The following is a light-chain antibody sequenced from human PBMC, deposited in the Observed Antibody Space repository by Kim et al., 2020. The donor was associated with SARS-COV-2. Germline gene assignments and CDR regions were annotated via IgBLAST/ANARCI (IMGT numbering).Light chain of an antibody. Sequence: SQSPGERATLSCRASQRMSSSLAWYQQKPGQAPRVLIYGASARSTSIPARFSGSGSGTEFTLTISNLQSEDVAVYYCQQYAYWRAFGQGTRLEIK. CDR1: QRMSSS. V-gene: IGKV3-15*01. CDR3: QQYAYWRA. CDR2: GAS. J-gene: IGKJ5*01.